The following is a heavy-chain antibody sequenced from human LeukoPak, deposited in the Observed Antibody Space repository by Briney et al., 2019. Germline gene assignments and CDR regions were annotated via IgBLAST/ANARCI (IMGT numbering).Heavy chain of an antibody. CDR2: ISGSGGST. Sequence: GGSLRLSCAASGFTFNIYAMNWVRQAPGKGLEWVSAISGSGGSTYHSDSVKGRFTISRDNSKNTLYLQMNSLRAEDTAVYYCAKLSNRNYYDSSGYPDYWGQGTLVTVSS. D-gene: IGHD3-22*01. CDR1: GFTFNIYA. CDR3: AKLSNRNYYDSSGYPDY. J-gene: IGHJ4*02. V-gene: IGHV3-23*01.